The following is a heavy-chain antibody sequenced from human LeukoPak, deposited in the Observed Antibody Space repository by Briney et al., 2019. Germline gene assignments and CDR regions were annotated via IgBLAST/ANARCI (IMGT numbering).Heavy chain of an antibody. D-gene: IGHD2-15*01. CDR3: ARPKRSASDAFDI. V-gene: IGHV4-38-2*02. CDR1: GYSISSGYY. J-gene: IGHJ3*02. CDR2: IYHSGST. Sequence: SETLSLTCTVSGYSISSGYYWGWIRQPPGKGLEWIGSIYHSGSTYYNPSLKSRVTISVDTSKNQFSLKLSSVTAADTAVYYCARPKRSASDAFDIWGQGTMVTVSS.